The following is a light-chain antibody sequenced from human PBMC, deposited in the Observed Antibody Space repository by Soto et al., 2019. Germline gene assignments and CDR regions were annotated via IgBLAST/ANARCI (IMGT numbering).Light chain of an antibody. CDR3: QQRYTWPPLT. V-gene: IGKV3-11*01. Sequence: EIVLTQSPATLSLSPGERATLSCRASQSVISYLAWYQQKPGQAPRLLIYDASNRATGIPARFSGSGSGTDFTLTITSLEPEDSAVYYCQQRYTWPPLTFGGGTKVEI. J-gene: IGKJ4*01. CDR1: QSVISY. CDR2: DAS.